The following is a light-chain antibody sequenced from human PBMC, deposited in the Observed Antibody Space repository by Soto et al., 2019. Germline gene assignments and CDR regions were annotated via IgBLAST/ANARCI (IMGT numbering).Light chain of an antibody. CDR3: QQRYTWPPLT. V-gene: IGKV3-11*01. Sequence: EIVLTQSPATLSLSPGERATLSCRASQSVISYLAWYQQKPGQAPRLLIYDASNRATGIPARFSGSGSGTDFTLTITSLEPEDSAVYYCQQRYTWPPLTFGGGTKVEI. J-gene: IGKJ4*01. CDR1: QSVISY. CDR2: DAS.